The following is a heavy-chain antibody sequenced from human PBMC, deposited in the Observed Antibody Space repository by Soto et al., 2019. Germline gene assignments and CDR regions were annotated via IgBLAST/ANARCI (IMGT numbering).Heavy chain of an antibody. CDR1: GYTFTSYY. V-gene: IGHV1-46*01. D-gene: IGHD3-3*01. J-gene: IGHJ6*02. CDR2: INPSGGST. Sequence: ASVKVSCKASGYTFTSYYMHWVRQAPGQGLEWMGIINPSGGSTSYAQKFQGRVTMTRDTSTSTVYMELSSLRSEETAVYYCVFSLEDYYYGMDVWGQGTTVTVSS. CDR3: VFSLEDYYYGMDV.